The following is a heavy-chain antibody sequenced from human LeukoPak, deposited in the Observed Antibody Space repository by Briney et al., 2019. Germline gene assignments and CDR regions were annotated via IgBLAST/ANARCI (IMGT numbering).Heavy chain of an antibody. D-gene: IGHD6-13*01. Sequence: GGSLRLSCAASGFTFSSYNMNWVLQAPGKGLEWVSYISSSSSTIYYADSVKGRFTISRDNAKNSLYLQMNSLRDEDTAVYYCARGVAAAGRLVDYWGQGTLVTVSS. CDR1: GFTFSSYN. V-gene: IGHV3-48*02. J-gene: IGHJ4*02. CDR2: ISSSSSTI. CDR3: ARGVAAAGRLVDY.